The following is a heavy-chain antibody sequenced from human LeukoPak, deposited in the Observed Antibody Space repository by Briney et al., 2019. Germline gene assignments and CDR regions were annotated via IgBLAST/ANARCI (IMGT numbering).Heavy chain of an antibody. CDR1: GGSISSYY. V-gene: IGHV4-59*01. CDR2: IYYSGST. D-gene: IGHD5-18*01. CDR3: ARTTEGGYSYGYFYYYYMDV. J-gene: IGHJ6*03. Sequence: PSETLSLTCTVSGGSISSYYWSWIRQPPGKGLEWIGYIYYSGSTNYKSSLKSRVTISVDTSKNQFSLKLSSVTAADTAVYYCARTTEGGYSYGYFYYYYMDVWGKGTTVTVSS.